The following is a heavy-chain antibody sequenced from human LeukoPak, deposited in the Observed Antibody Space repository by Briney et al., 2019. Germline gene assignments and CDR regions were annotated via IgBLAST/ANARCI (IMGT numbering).Heavy chain of an antibody. CDR3: ARDPPGWYFDL. J-gene: IGHJ2*01. CDR1: GGSISSGDYY. CDR2: IYYSGST. Sequence: PSETLSLTCTVSGGSISSGDYYWSWIRQPPGKGLEWIGYIYYSGSTYYNPSLKSRVTISVDTSKNQFSLKLSSVTAADTAVYYCARDPPGWYFDLWGRGTLVTVSS. V-gene: IGHV4-30-4*08.